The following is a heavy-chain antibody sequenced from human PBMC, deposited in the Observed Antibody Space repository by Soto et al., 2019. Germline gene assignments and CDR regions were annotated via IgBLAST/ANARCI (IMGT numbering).Heavy chain of an antibody. D-gene: IGHD6-13*01. V-gene: IGHV1-18*01. CDR2: ISAYNGNT. J-gene: IGHJ5*02. Sequence: GASVKVSCKASGYTFTSYGISWVRQAPGQGLEWMGWISAYNGNTNYAQKLQGRVTMTTDTSTSTAYMELRSLRSDDTAVYYCARALLPSSSWFGTLDPGGQGTLVTVS. CDR1: GYTFTSYG. CDR3: ARALLPSSSWFGTLDP.